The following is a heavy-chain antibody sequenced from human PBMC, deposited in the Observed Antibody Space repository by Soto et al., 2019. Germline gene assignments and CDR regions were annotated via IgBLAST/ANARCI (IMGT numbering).Heavy chain of an antibody. J-gene: IGHJ6*02. D-gene: IGHD3-22*01. CDR2: LRSKANSYAT. CDR3: TRPSYYYDSSGYYYSGMDV. Sequence: GGSLRLSCAASGFTFSGSAMHWVRQAYGKGLEWVGRLRSKANSYATADAASVKGRFNMYRDDSKNTAYLQMNSLKTEDTAVYCCTRPSYYYDSSGYYYSGMDVLGQGTAVTVSS. V-gene: IGHV3-73*01. CDR1: GFTFSGSA.